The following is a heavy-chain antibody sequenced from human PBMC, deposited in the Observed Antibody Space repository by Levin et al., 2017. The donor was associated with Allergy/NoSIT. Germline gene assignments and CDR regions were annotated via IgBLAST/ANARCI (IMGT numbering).Heavy chain of an antibody. D-gene: IGHD1-1*01. CDR3: ATADRHNGFDY. J-gene: IGHJ4*02. CDR1: EFTFDDYA. V-gene: IGHV3-9*01. CDR2: ISWNSGSI. Sequence: GGSLRLSCAASEFTFDDYAMHWVRQAPGKGLEWVSGISWNSGSIGYADSVKGRFTISRDNAKNSLYLQMNSLRPEDTALYYCATADRHNGFDYWGQGTLVTVSS.